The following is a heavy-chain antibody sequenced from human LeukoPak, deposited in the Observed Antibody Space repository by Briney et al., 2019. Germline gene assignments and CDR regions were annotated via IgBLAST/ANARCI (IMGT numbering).Heavy chain of an antibody. V-gene: IGHV4-4*02. CDR1: GGSISSSNW. Sequence: SGTLSLTCAVSGGSISSSNWWSWVRQPPGKGLEWIGEIYHSGSTNYNPSLKSRVTISVDKSKNQFSLKLNSVTAADTAVYYCARGGSSGNDYSSFDIRGQGTMVTVSS. D-gene: IGHD5-12*01. CDR2: IYHSGST. CDR3: ARGGSSGNDYSSFDI. J-gene: IGHJ3*02.